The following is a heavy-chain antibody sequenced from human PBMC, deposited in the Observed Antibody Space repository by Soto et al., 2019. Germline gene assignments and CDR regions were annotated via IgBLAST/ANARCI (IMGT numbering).Heavy chain of an antibody. J-gene: IGHJ6*02. D-gene: IGHD3-3*01. CDR2: IYYSGST. CDR3: ARADGNLWSGYNRYYYYGMDV. V-gene: IGHV4-59*01. Sequence: SQTLSLTCTVSGGSISSYYWSWIRPPPGKGLEWIGYIYYSGSTNYNPSLKSRVTISVDTSKNQFSLKLSSVTAADTAVYYCARADGNLWSGYNRYYYYGMDVWGQGTTVTVSS. CDR1: GGSISSYY.